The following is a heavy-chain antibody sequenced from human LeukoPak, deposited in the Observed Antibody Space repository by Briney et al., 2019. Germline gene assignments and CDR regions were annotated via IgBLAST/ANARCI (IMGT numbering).Heavy chain of an antibody. CDR1: GYTFTSYD. CDR2: MNPNSGNT. CDR3: ARVAPLNTIFGVVIRLDYYYGMDV. J-gene: IGHJ6*02. D-gene: IGHD3-3*01. V-gene: IGHV1-8*01. Sequence: GASVKVSCKASGYTFTSYDINWVRQATGQGLEWMGWMNPNSGNTGYAQKFQGRVTMTRNTSISTAYMELSSLRSEDTAVYYCARVAPLNTIFGVVIRLDYYYGMDVWGQGTTVTVSS.